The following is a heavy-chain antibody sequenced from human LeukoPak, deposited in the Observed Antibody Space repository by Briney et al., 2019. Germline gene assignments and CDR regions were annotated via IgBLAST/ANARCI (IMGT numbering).Heavy chain of an antibody. J-gene: IGHJ6*02. CDR1: GFTFKDYG. D-gene: IGHD1-26*01. Sequence: PGRSPRLSCAATGFTFKDYGMHWVRQPPGKGLEWVSSINWNGGGTDYADSVKGRFTISRDNAKNSLYLQLSSLRPEDTALYYCAKHMRATNTYSFFGLDVWARGPRSPSP. V-gene: IGHV3-9*01. CDR3: AKHMRATNTYSFFGLDV. CDR2: INWNGGGT.